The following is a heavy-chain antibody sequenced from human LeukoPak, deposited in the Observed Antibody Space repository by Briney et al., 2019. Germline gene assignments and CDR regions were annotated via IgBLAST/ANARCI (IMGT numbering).Heavy chain of an antibody. D-gene: IGHD5-12*01. Sequence: GGSLRLSCAASGFTFDDYAMHWVRQAPGKGLEWVSGISWNSGSIGYADSVKGRFTISRDSAKNSLYLQMNSLRAEDTALYYCARGRFIVATKTPLGYWGQGTLVTVSS. V-gene: IGHV3-9*01. CDR1: GFTFDDYA. CDR2: ISWNSGSI. CDR3: ARGRFIVATKTPLGY. J-gene: IGHJ4*02.